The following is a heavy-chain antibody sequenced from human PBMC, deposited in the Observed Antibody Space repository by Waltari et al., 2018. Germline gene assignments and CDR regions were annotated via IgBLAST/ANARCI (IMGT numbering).Heavy chain of an antibody. J-gene: IGHJ6*02. Sequence: EVQLVESGGGLVKPGGSLRLSCAASGFTFKRFAMNWVRQAPGKGLEWVASIDSTGTYIYYTDSVKGRFDISRDNSRNTLYLQMDSLRAEDTAVYFCARDQYGESFYYAMNVWGQGTAVTVSS. CDR2: IDSTGTYI. D-gene: IGHD1-26*01. CDR3: ARDQYGESFYYAMNV. CDR1: GFTFKRFA. V-gene: IGHV3-21*01.